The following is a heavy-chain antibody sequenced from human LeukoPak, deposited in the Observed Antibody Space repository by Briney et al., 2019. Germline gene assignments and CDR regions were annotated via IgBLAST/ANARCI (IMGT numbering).Heavy chain of an antibody. D-gene: IGHD1-26*01. V-gene: IGHV3-48*03. J-gene: IGHJ5*02. Sequence: GGSLRLSCAASGFTFSSYEMNWVRQAPGKGLEWVSYISSSGSTIYYADSVKGRFTISRDNAKNSLYLQMNSLRIEDTAVFYCARVLVGGTNWFDPWGQGTLVTVSS. CDR3: ARVLVGGTNWFDP. CDR1: GFTFSSYE. CDR2: ISSSGSTI.